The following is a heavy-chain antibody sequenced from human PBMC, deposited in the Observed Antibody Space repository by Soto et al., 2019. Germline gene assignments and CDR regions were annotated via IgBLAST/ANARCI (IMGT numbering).Heavy chain of an antibody. D-gene: IGHD7-27*01. CDR3: ARGLPTGGYQLDH. Sequence: DSLKISCKGSGYGFINYWIAWVRQKPGQRLEWLGIIYPGESDTRYSPSFQGQVTFSADKSISTAYLQLNSLRAPDTAIYYCARGLPTGGYQLDHWGQGTQVTVSS. CDR1: GYGFINYW. J-gene: IGHJ4*02. CDR2: IYPGESDT. V-gene: IGHV5-51*01.